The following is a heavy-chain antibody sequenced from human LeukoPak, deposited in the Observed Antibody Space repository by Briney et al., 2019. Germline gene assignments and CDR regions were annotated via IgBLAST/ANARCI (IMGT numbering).Heavy chain of an antibody. J-gene: IGHJ4*02. CDR1: GGSFSGYY. CDR3: ASSLMVVTAMGY. Sequence: PSETLSLTCAVYGGSFSGYYWSWIRQPPGKGLEWIGEINHSGSTNYNPSLKSRVTISVDTSKNQFSLKLSSVTAADTAAYYCASSLMVVTAMGYWGQGTLVTVSS. V-gene: IGHV4-34*01. D-gene: IGHD2-21*02. CDR2: INHSGST.